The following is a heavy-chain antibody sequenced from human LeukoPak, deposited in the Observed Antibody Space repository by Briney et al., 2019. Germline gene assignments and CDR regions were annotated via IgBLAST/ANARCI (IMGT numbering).Heavy chain of an antibody. J-gene: IGHJ4*02. CDR2: ISSSSSTI. CDR1: GFTFSSYS. Sequence: GGSLRLSCAASGFTFSSYSMNWVRQAPGKGLEWVSYISSSSSTIYYADSVKGRFTISRDNAKSSLYLQMNSLRDEDTSVYYCAQGVYCSGGSCYFGYWGQGTLVTVSS. D-gene: IGHD2-15*01. CDR3: AQGVYCSGGSCYFGY. V-gene: IGHV3-48*02.